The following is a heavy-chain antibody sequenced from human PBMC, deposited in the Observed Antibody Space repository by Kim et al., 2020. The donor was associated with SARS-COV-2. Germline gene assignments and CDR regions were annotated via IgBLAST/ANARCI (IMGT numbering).Heavy chain of an antibody. CDR1: GASINNNY. D-gene: IGHD2-8*01. CDR2: IHSTGTT. Sequence: SETLSLTCTVSGASINNNYWTWIRQSPEKGLEWIGYIHSTGTTEYNPSLEGRVTLSIDTSRNQFSLTLRSVTAADTAMYFCGRNGVYLDVWGKGTTVTFSS. CDR3: GRNGVYLDV. J-gene: IGHJ6*03. V-gene: IGHV4-59*08.